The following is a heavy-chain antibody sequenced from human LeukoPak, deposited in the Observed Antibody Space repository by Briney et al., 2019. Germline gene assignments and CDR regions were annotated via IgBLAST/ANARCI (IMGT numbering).Heavy chain of an antibody. CDR3: ARGFDCSSASCSCMDV. CDR1: GFPFSDYY. Sequence: GGSLRLSCVASGFPFSDYYMSWIRQAPGKVLDCVSYLSGSGTNIYYAASVKGRFTISRDNAKNSLHLQMNSLRAEDTAVYYCARGFDCSSASCSCMDVWGQGTTVIVSS. V-gene: IGHV3-11*01. D-gene: IGHD2-2*01. CDR2: LSGSGTNI. J-gene: IGHJ6*02.